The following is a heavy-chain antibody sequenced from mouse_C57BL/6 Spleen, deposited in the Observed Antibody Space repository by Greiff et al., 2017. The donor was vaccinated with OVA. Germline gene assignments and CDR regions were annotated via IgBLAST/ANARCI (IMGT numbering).Heavy chain of an antibody. CDR3: ARTGYGYYFDY. D-gene: IGHD2-10*02. Sequence: VQLQQPGAELVMPGASVKLSCKASGYTFTSYWMHWVKQRPGQGLEWIGEIDPSDSYTNYNQKFKGKSTLTVDKSSSTAYMQLSSLTSEDSAVYYCARTGYGYYFDYWGQGTTLTVSS. V-gene: IGHV1-69*01. J-gene: IGHJ2*01. CDR1: GYTFTSYW. CDR2: IDPSDSYT.